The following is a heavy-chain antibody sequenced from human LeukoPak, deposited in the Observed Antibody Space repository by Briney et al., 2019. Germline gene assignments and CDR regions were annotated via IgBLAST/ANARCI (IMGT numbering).Heavy chain of an antibody. CDR3: AKAGQQLVRGAFDI. V-gene: IGHV3-23*01. CDR1: GFTFSSHA. J-gene: IGHJ3*02. D-gene: IGHD6-13*01. Sequence: HPGAPLRLPCAASGFTFSSHAMSWVRQAPGKGLEGGSAISGSGGSTYYADSVKGRFTISRDNSKNTLYLQMNSLRAEDTAVYYRAKAGQQLVRGAFDIWGQGTMVTVSS. CDR2: ISGSGGST.